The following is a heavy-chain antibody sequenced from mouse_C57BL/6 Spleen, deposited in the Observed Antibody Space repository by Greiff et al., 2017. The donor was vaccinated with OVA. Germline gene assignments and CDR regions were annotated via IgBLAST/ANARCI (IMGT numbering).Heavy chain of an antibody. CDR1: GFTFSDYY. Sequence: EVMLVESGGGLVQPGGSLKLSCAASGFTFSDYYMYWVRQTPEKRLEWVAYISNGGGSTYYPDTVKGRFTISRDNAKNTLYLQMSRLKSEDTAMYYCARREYGYYYAMDYWGQGTSVTVSS. J-gene: IGHJ4*01. CDR3: ARREYGYYYAMDY. V-gene: IGHV5-12*01. CDR2: ISNGGGST. D-gene: IGHD5-2*01.